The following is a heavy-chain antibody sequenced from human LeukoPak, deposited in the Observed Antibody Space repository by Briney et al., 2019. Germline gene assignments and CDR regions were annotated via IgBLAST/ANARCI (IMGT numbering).Heavy chain of an antibody. CDR3: ARQGGRWAFFDY. CDR2: IYPDDSDT. Sequence: GESLKISCTGSGYSFTTYWIGWVRQMPGKGLEWMGIIYPDDSDTKYSPSFQGQVTISADKSISTAYLQWSNLKASDTAMYYCARQGGRWAFFDYRGQGTLVTVSS. V-gene: IGHV5-51*01. D-gene: IGHD6-19*01. J-gene: IGHJ4*02. CDR1: GYSFTTYW.